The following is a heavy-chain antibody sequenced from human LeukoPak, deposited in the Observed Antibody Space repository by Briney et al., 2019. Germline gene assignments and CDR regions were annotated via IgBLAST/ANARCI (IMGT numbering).Heavy chain of an antibody. CDR3: ATGDLRLAFDL. J-gene: IGHJ2*01. Sequence: SETLSLTCTVSGGSISSGGYYWSWIRQHPGKGLEWIGYIYYSGSTYYNPSLKSRVTISVDTSKNQFSLKLSSVTAADTAVYYCATGDLRLAFDLWGRGTLVTVSS. CDR2: IYYSGST. D-gene: IGHD4-17*01. V-gene: IGHV4-31*03. CDR1: GGSISSGGYY.